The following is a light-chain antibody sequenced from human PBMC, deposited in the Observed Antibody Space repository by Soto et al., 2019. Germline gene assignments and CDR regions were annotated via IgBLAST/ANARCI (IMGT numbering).Light chain of an antibody. CDR2: SNN. V-gene: IGLV1-44*01. Sequence: QSVLTQPPSASGTPGQRVTISCSGSSSNIGTNTVNWYQQIPGSAPKFLIYSNNQRPSGVPDRFSGSKSGTTASLAISGLQPDDEADYYCAAWDGSLNGVLFGGGTKVTVL. J-gene: IGLJ2*01. CDR3: AAWDGSLNGVL. CDR1: SSNIGTNT.